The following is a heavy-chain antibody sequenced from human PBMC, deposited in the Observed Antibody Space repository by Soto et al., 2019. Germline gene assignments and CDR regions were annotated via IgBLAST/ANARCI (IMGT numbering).Heavy chain of an antibody. J-gene: IGHJ6*03. Sequence: GGSLRLSCTASGFTFGDYAMSWFRQAPGKGLEWVGFIRRKAYGGTTEYAASVKGRFTISRDDSKSIANMQMNSLKTEDKAVYYCTRDLEARMYYYYMYVWGKGTTVTVSS. V-gene: IGHV3-49*03. CDR3: TRDLEARMYYYYMYV. CDR1: GFTFGDYA. CDR2: IRRKAYGGTT.